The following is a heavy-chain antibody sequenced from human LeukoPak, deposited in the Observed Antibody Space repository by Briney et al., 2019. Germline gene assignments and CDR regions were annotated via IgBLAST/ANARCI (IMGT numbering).Heavy chain of an antibody. CDR2: IRYDGSNK. CDR3: AKDQAAAGLNYYYGMDV. D-gene: IGHD6-13*01. CDR1: GFTFSSYG. J-gene: IGHJ6*02. V-gene: IGHV3-30*02. Sequence: GGSLRLSCAASGFTFSSYGMHWVRQAPGKGLEWVAFIRYDGSNKYYADAVKGRFNISRDNSKNTLYLQMNSLRAEDTAVYYCAKDQAAAGLNYYYGMDVWGQGTTVTVSS.